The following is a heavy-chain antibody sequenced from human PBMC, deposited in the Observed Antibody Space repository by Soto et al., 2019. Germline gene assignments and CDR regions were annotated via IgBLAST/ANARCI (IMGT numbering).Heavy chain of an antibody. V-gene: IGHV4-39*01. CDR2: IYYAGNT. D-gene: IGHD2-15*01. J-gene: IGHJ4*02. Sequence: ASETLSLTCTVSGDSITKSTYYWAWVRQTPGKGPEWIGSIYYAGNTYYNPSLQSRVTISVDASKNQFSSELQSVTAADSAVYYCASVPYYGSGGDGPYFFDYWGQGILVTVSS. CDR1: GDSITKSTYY. CDR3: ASVPYYGSGGDGPYFFDY.